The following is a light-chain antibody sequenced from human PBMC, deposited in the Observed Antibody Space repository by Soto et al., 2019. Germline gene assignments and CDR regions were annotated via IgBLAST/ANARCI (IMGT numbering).Light chain of an antibody. CDR3: QQTYSTPYT. Sequence: DIQMIQSPSSLSASVGDRVTITCRASRSISNYLNWYQQRPGKAPKLLIYTASALQSGVPSRFSGSGSGTAFTLTISSLQPGDFATYYCQQTYSTPYTFGQGTKLEIK. V-gene: IGKV1-39*01. CDR2: TAS. J-gene: IGKJ2*01. CDR1: RSISNY.